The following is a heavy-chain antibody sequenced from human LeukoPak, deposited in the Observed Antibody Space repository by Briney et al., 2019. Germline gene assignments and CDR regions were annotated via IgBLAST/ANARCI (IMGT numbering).Heavy chain of an antibody. CDR3: AREYLAAPDY. CDR1: GYSISSGYY. V-gene: IGHV4-38-2*02. CDR2: IYHSGST. Sequence: PSETLSLTCTVSGYSISSGYYWGWIRQPPGKGLEWIGSIYHSGSTYYNPSLKSRVTISVDTSKNQFSLKLSSVTAADTAVYYCAREYLAAPDYWGQGTLVTVSS. J-gene: IGHJ4*02. D-gene: IGHD6-13*01.